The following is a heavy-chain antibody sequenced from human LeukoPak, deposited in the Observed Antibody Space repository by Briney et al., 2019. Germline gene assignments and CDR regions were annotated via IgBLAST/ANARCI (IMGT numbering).Heavy chain of an antibody. CDR2: TYYRSKWYN. D-gene: IGHD5-18*01. CDR3: AREVWVRGYSYGFHGSYYYMDV. J-gene: IGHJ6*03. Sequence: SQTLSLTCAISGDSVSSNSAAWNWIRQSPSRGLEWPGRTYYRSKWYNDYAVSVKSRITINPDTSKNQFSLQLNSVTPEDTAVYYCAREVWVRGYSYGFHGSYYYMDVWGKGTTVTVSS. CDR1: GDSVSSNSAA. V-gene: IGHV6-1*01.